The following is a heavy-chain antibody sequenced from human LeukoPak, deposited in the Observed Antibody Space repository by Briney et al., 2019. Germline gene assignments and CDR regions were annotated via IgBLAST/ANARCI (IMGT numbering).Heavy chain of an antibody. Sequence: SETLSLTCTVYGGSISSYYWSWIRQPPGKGLEWIGYIYYSGSTNYNPSLKSRVTISVDTSKNQFSLKLSSVTAADTAVYYCARWGVAAAGSNWFDPWGQGALVTVSS. J-gene: IGHJ5*02. D-gene: IGHD6-13*01. CDR1: GGSISSYY. CDR2: IYYSGST. CDR3: ARWGVAAAGSNWFDP. V-gene: IGHV4-59*01.